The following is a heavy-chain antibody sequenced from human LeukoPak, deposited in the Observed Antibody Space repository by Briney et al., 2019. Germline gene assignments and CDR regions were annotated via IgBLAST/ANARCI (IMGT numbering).Heavy chain of an antibody. Sequence: AAVKVSCKASGYTFTGYYMHWVRQAPGQGLEWMGWINPNSGGTYYAQKFQGRVTMTSDTSISTAYMELSRLRSDNTAVYYCARYLYGGTSATFDYWGQGTLVTVSS. D-gene: IGHD4-23*01. CDR3: ARYLYGGTSATFDY. V-gene: IGHV1-2*02. CDR2: INPNSGGT. CDR1: GYTFTGYY. J-gene: IGHJ4*02.